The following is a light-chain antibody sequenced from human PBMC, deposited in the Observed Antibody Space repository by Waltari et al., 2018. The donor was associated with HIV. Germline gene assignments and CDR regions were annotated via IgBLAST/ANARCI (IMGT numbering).Light chain of an antibody. Sequence: EIVLTQSPATLSLSPGEGATLSCRASQSVSNSLAWYQQKPGQAPRLLIYDASNRATGIPARFSGSGSGTDFTLTISSLEPEDFAVYYCQQRSNWPTFGGGTKVEIK. V-gene: IGKV3-11*01. J-gene: IGKJ4*01. CDR1: QSVSNS. CDR3: QQRSNWPT. CDR2: DAS.